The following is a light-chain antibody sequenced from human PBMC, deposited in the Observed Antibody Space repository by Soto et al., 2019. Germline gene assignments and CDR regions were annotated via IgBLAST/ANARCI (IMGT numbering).Light chain of an antibody. CDR2: SAS. J-gene: IGKJ5*01. Sequence: IVLTQAPGTLSLSQGERPTLSCRASQSVSSYLAWYQQKPGQAPRVLIYSASTRATGIPARFSGSGSGTEFTLTISSLQSEDFAVYYCQQYNNWPPITLGQGPRLEI. CDR1: QSVSSY. CDR3: QQYNNWPPIT. V-gene: IGKV3-15*01.